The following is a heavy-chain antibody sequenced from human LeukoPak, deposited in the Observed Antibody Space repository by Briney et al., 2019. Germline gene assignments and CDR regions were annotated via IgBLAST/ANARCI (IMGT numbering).Heavy chain of an antibody. CDR2: ISYDGSNK. D-gene: IGHD3-9*01. V-gene: IGHV3-30*18. J-gene: IGHJ4*02. CDR3: AKDEKRYYDILTGYPHPDY. CDR1: GFTFSSYG. Sequence: GRSLRLSCAASGFTFSSYGMHWVRQAPGKGLEWVAVISYDGSNKCYADSVKGRFTISRDNSKNTLYLQMNSLRAEDTAVYYCAKDEKRYYDILTGYPHPDYWGQGTLVTVSS.